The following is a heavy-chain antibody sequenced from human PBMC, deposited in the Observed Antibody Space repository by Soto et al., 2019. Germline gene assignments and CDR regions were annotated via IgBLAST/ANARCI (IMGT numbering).Heavy chain of an antibody. D-gene: IGHD3-3*01. J-gene: IGHJ6*02. CDR1: GFTFSSYW. V-gene: IGHV3-7*03. CDR3: AREATYYDFWNGYYNYCGMDV. CDR2: IREDGSEE. Sequence: EVQLVESGGGLVQPGGSLRLSCVASGFTFSSYWMSWVRQAPGKGLEWVANIREDGSEEHYVDSVKGRFTISRDNAKSSLYLEMNSQRSDDTAVYYCAREATYYDFWNGYYNYCGMDVCGQGTTVTVSS.